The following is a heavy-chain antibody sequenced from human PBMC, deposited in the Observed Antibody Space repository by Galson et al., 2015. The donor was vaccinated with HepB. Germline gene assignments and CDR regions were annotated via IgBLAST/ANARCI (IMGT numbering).Heavy chain of an antibody. CDR3: ARDRDYRFDY. J-gene: IGHJ4*02. Sequence: SVKVSCKASGYTFTSNGISWVRQTPRQGLEWLGWISAHGGNTKYAQKYQGRITLTRDTSTSTAYVGLRSLRSDDTAVYYCARDRDYRFDYWGQGTLVTVSS. CDR2: ISAHGGNT. CDR1: GYTFTSNG. D-gene: IGHD4/OR15-4a*01. V-gene: IGHV1-18*04.